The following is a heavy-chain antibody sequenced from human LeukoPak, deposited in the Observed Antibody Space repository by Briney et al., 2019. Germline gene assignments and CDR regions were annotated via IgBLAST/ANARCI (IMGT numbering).Heavy chain of an antibody. CDR3: AGGDCSSPTCYRAGQGG. V-gene: IGHV3-48*04. Sequence: QPGGSLRLSCAASGFTFSSYSMNWVRQAPGKGLEWVSYISRTGTTILYADSVRGRFTISRDNAKNSLFLQMNSLKAEDTAVYYCAGGDCSSPTCYRAGQGGWGQGTLVTVSS. CDR2: ISRTGTTI. D-gene: IGHD2-2*01. CDR1: GFTFSSYS. J-gene: IGHJ4*02.